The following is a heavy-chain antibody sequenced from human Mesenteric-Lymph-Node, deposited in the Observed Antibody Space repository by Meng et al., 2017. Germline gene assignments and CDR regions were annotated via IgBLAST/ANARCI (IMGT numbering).Heavy chain of an antibody. Sequence: GGSLRLSCAASGFTFSSYWMHWVRQAPGKGLVWVSRINSDGSSTSYADSVKGRFTISRDNAKNTLYLQMNSLRAADTAVYYCARQTAVAGRLYYYYGMDVWGQGTTVTVSS. CDR1: GFTFSSYW. CDR2: INSDGSST. V-gene: IGHV3-74*01. J-gene: IGHJ6*02. CDR3: ARQTAVAGRLYYYYGMDV. D-gene: IGHD6-19*01.